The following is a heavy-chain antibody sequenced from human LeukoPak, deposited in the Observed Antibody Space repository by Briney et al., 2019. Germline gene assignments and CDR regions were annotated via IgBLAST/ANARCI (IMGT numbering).Heavy chain of an antibody. J-gene: IGHJ4*02. CDR2: IKSKTDGGTT. CDR1: GFTFSNTW. D-gene: IGHD1-26*01. Sequence: GGSLRLSCAASGFTFSNTWMSWVRQAPGKGLEWVGRIKSKTDGGTTDYAAPVKGRFTTSRDDSKNTLYLQMNSLKTEDTAVYYCTTPEWERVYYFDYWGQGTLVTVSS. V-gene: IGHV3-15*01. CDR3: TTPEWERVYYFDY.